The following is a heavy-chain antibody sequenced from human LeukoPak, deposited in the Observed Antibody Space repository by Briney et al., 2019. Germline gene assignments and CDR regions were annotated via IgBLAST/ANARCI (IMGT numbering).Heavy chain of an antibody. CDR3: ARTFLGDYYYMDV. D-gene: IGHD3-3*01. J-gene: IGHJ6*03. CDR2: IYPGDSGT. Sequence: GESLKISCKGSGYSFTSYWIGWVRQLPGKGREWMGIIYPGDSGTRYCPSFQGQVTISADKSTSTAYLQWSSLKASDTAMYYCARTFLGDYYYMDVWGKGTTVTVSS. CDR1: GYSFTSYW. V-gene: IGHV5-51*01.